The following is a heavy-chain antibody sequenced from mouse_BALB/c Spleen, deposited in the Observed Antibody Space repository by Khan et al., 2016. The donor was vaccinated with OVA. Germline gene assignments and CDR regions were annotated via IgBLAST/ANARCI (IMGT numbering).Heavy chain of an antibody. Sequence: VQLKESGPGLVKPSQSLSLTCTVTGYSITSGYGWNWIRQFPGNKLEWMGYISYSGSTNYHPSLKSRISITRDTSKNQLFLQLNSVTTEDTATYYCARTARIKYWGQGTTLTVSS. CDR3: ARTARIKY. D-gene: IGHD1-2*01. J-gene: IGHJ2*01. CDR1: GYSITSGYG. V-gene: IGHV3-2*02. CDR2: ISYSGST.